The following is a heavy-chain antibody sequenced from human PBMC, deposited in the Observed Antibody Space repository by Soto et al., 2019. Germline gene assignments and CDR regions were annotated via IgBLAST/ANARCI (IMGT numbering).Heavy chain of an antibody. D-gene: IGHD6-6*01. CDR1: GGSISSSSYY. J-gene: IGHJ4*02. CDR2: IYYSGST. Sequence: PSETLSLTCTVSGGSISSSSYYWGWIRQPPGKGLEWIGSIYYSGSTYYNPSLKSRVTISVDTSKNQFSLKLSSVTAADTAVYYCAARSSSLVENDYWGQGTLVTVSS. CDR3: AARSSSLVENDY. V-gene: IGHV4-39*01.